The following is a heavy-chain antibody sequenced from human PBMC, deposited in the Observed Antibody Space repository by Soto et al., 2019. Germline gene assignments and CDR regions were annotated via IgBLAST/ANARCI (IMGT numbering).Heavy chain of an antibody. Sequence: GGSLRLSYGASGFAFSSYGMHWVRQAPGKGLEWVAVISYDGSNKYYADSVKGRFTISRDNSKNTLYLQMNSLRAEDTAVYYCAKELSASGMDVWGQGTTVSVSS. CDR2: ISYDGSNK. CDR1: GFAFSSYG. V-gene: IGHV3-30*18. CDR3: AKELSASGMDV. D-gene: IGHD3-10*01. J-gene: IGHJ6*02.